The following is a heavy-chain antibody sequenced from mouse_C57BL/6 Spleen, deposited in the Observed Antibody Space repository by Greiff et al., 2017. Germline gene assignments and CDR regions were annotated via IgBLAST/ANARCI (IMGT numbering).Heavy chain of an antibody. V-gene: IGHV1-39*01. J-gene: IGHJ1*03. CDR2: INPNYGTT. D-gene: IGHD1-1*01. Sequence: EVQLQQSGPELVKPGASVKISCKASGYSFTDYNMNWVKQSNGKSLEWIGVINPNYGTTSYNQKFKGKATLTVDQSSSTAYMQLTSLTSEESAVYYCVYYYGSSSDWDFDVWGTGTPVTVSS. CDR1: GYSFTDYN. CDR3: VYYYGSSSDWDFDV.